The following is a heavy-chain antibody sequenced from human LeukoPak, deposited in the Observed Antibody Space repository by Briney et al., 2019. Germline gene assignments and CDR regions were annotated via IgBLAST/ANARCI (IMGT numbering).Heavy chain of an antibody. CDR1: GYTYSSYG. CDR2: INGYKGNT. J-gene: IGHJ4*02. CDR3: ARDMDSGPDFFDY. D-gene: IGHD1-26*01. Sequence: ASVKVSCKASGYTYSSYGISWVRQAPGQGLEWMGWINGYKGNTNYAQKLRGRVTMTTDTSTSTAYMELRSLRSDDTAVYYCARDMDSGPDFFDYWGLGTLVTVSS. V-gene: IGHV1-18*01.